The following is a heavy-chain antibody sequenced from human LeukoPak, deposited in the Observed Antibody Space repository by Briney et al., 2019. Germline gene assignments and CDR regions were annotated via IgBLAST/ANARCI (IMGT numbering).Heavy chain of an antibody. CDR1: GVSNSSYY. Sequence: PSETLSLTCTVSGVSNSSYYWSWIRQPPGKGLEWIGYIYFSGITQYNPSLKTRVTISEDTSNNQFSLKMTSVTAADTAVYYCVRSTSWETATVHFDYWGQGALVTVSS. D-gene: IGHD5-24*01. J-gene: IGHJ4*02. V-gene: IGHV4-59*01. CDR3: VRSTSWETATVHFDY. CDR2: IYFSGIT.